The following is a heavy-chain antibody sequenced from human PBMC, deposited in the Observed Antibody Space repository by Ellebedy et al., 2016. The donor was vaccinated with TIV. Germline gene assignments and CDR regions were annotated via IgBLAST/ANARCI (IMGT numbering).Heavy chain of an antibody. J-gene: IGHJ4*02. Sequence: ASVKVSCKASGYTFTSYFLYWVRQTPGQGLEWMGMINPTSGNSNFAQKFQDRVTVTRDTSTSTVYMELSSLRSEDTAVYYCARGDNYFYDSSGYYYGYWGQGTLVTVSS. CDR3: ARGDNYFYDSSGYYYGY. CDR2: INPTSGNS. V-gene: IGHV1-46*01. CDR1: GYTFTSYF. D-gene: IGHD3-22*01.